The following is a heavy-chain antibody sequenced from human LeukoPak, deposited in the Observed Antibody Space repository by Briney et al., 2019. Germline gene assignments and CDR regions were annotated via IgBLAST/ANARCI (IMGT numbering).Heavy chain of an antibody. CDR2: IYTSGSS. CDR3: ARDHPSYYYDSSGYYFDY. J-gene: IGHJ4*02. V-gene: IGHV4-4*07. CDR1: GGSFSGYY. Sequence: KPSETLSLTCAVYGGSFSGYYWSWIRQPAGKGLEWIGRIYTSGSSNYNPSLKSRVTMSIDTSKNQFSLKLSSVTAADTAVYYCARDHPSYYYDSSGYYFDYWGQGTLVTVSS. D-gene: IGHD3-22*01.